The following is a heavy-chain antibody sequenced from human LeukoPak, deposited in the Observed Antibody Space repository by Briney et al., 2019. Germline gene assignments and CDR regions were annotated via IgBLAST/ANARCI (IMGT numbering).Heavy chain of an antibody. CDR3: ARQTEITMIVVVISHFHDAFDI. V-gene: IGHV4-59*08. CDR2: VYYSGST. Sequence: PSETLSLTCTVSGGSISSYYWTWIRQPPGKGLEWIGYVYYSGSTNYNPSLKSRVTISVDTSKNQFSLNLSSVTAADTAVYYCARQTEITMIVVVISHFHDAFDIWGQGTMVTVSS. CDR1: GGSISSYY. D-gene: IGHD3-22*01. J-gene: IGHJ3*02.